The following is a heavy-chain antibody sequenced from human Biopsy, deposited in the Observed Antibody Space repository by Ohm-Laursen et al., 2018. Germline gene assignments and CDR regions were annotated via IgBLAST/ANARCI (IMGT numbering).Heavy chain of an antibody. J-gene: IGHJ4*02. CDR2: INSSGSTK. CDR3: SRAVGIAAAPIDY. CDR1: GFPVSDYY. D-gene: IGHD2-15*01. V-gene: IGHV3-11*04. Sequence: SLRLSCAASGFPVSDYYMSWIRQAPGRGLVWVSDINSSGSTKYHAESVNGRFTISRDNAMNSVYLQMNSLRGEDTAVYYCSRAVGIAAAPIDYWGQGTLVTVSS.